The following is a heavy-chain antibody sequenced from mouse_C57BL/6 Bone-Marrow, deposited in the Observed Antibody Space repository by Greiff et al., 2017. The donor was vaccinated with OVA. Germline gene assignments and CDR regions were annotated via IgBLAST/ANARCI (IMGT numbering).Heavy chain of an antibody. CDR3: ARLGYDYDDAMDY. D-gene: IGHD2-4*01. CDR2: ISSGGSYT. J-gene: IGHJ4*01. Sequence: EVHLVESGGDLVKPGGSLKLSCAASGFTFSSYGMSWVRQTPDKRLEWVATISSGGSYTYYPDSVKGRFTISRDNAKNTLYLQMSSLKSEDTAMYYCARLGYDYDDAMDYWGQGTSVTVSS. V-gene: IGHV5-6*01. CDR1: GFTFSSYG.